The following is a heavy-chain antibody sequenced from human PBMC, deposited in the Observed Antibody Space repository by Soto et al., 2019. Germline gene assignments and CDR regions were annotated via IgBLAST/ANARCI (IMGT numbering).Heavy chain of an antibody. CDR2: IIPVFGTA. J-gene: IGHJ4*02. Sequence: KESGSSVKVSCEGSGGPFSSSSISWVRQAPGQGLEWMGGIIPVFGTASYAQKFQGRVTITADGATSTVYMAVSSLTSEDTAVYYCARLPYYYDTSGTGDFWGQGTLVTVSS. CDR3: ARLPYYYDTSGTGDF. D-gene: IGHD3-22*01. V-gene: IGHV1-69*01. CDR1: GGPFSSSS.